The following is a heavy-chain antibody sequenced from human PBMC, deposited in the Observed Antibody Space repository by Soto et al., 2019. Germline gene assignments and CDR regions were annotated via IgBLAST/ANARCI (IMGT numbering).Heavy chain of an antibody. CDR2: ISGSGGDT. D-gene: IGHD1-1*01. V-gene: IGHV3-23*01. CDR3: ADTILTTGKTFGF. J-gene: IGHJ4*02. CDR1: GFTFSSFA. Sequence: QLLESGGGFVQPGGSLRLSCVASGFTFSSFAMAWVRQAPGEGLEWVSDISGSGGDTFYADSMKGRFTISRDNSKDTRYMKFKSLRAEDMAVYNCADTILTTGKTFGFWAKGTLVTVSS.